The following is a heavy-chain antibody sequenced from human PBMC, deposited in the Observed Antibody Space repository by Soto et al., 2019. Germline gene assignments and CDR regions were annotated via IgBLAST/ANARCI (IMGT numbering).Heavy chain of an antibody. D-gene: IGHD6-19*01. V-gene: IGHV3-30-3*01. Sequence: GGSLRLSCAASGFTFSSYAMHWVRQAPGKGLEWVAVISYDGSNKYYADSVKGRFTISRDNSKNTLYLQMNSLRAEDTAVYYCARHTSSGWYYGMDVPGQGTTVTVSS. CDR2: ISYDGSNK. J-gene: IGHJ6*02. CDR3: ARHTSSGWYYGMDV. CDR1: GFTFSSYA.